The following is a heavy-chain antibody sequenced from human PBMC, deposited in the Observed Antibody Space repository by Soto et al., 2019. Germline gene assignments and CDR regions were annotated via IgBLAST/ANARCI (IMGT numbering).Heavy chain of an antibody. J-gene: IGHJ6*02. CDR2: IYYSGST. Sequence: QVQLQESGPGLVKPSQTLSLTCTVSGGSISSGGYYWSWIRQHPGKGLEWIGYIYYSGSTYYNPSLKSRVTISVDTSKNQFSLKLSSVTAADTAVYYCARATGDSSGSTYYYYGMDVWGQGTTVTVSS. D-gene: IGHD3-22*01. V-gene: IGHV4-31*03. CDR3: ARATGDSSGSTYYYYGMDV. CDR1: GGSISSGGYY.